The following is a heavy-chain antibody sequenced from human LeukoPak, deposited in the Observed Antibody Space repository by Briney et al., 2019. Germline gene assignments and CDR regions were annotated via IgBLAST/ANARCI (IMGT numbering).Heavy chain of an antibody. Sequence: SVKVSCKASGGTFSSYAISWVRQAPGQGLEWMGGIIPIFGTANYAQKFQGRVTITADKSTSTAYMELSSLRSEDTAVYYCARDYGAPHCSSTSCYGDWASFGYWGQGTLVTVSS. D-gene: IGHD2-2*01. J-gene: IGHJ4*02. CDR2: IIPIFGTA. CDR1: GGTFSSYA. CDR3: ARDYGAPHCSSTSCYGDWASFGY. V-gene: IGHV1-69*06.